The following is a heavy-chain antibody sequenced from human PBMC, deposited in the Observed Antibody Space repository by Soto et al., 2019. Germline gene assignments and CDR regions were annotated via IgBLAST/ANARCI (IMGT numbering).Heavy chain of an antibody. CDR3: ARGNDYGRD. V-gene: IGHV4-59*01. Sequence: QVQLQESGPRLVKPSETLSLTCTVSGGSINNYYWSWIRQSPGKGLEWIGYIFYSWSPPTYNRSLKSRVNISVDTSKNHFSLKLSSVTAADTAVYYCARGNDYGRDWGRGTLVTVSA. D-gene: IGHD4-17*01. J-gene: IGHJ4*02. CDR1: GGSINNYY. CDR2: IFYSWSPP.